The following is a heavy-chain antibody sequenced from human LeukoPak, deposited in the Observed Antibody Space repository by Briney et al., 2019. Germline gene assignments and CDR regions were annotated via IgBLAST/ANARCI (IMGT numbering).Heavy chain of an antibody. J-gene: IGHJ4*02. V-gene: IGHV4-31*03. CDR2: IYYSGST. CDR3: ARVWALHETYYFDY. Sequence: KPSETLSLTCTVSGGSISSGGYYWSWIRQHPGKGLEWIGYIYYSGSTYYNPSLKSRVTISVDTSKNQFSLKLSSVTAADTAVYYCARVWALHETYYFDYWGQGTLVTVSS. D-gene: IGHD1-26*01. CDR1: GGSISSGGYY.